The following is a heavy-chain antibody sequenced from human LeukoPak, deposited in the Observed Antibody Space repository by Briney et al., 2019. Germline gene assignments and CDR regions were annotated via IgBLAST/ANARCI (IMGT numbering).Heavy chain of an antibody. CDR3: ARGRYNWNYGPGGYFDY. CDR1: GGSINSHSYY. Sequence: SETLSLTCTVSGGSINSHSYYWGWIRQPPGKGLECIGSVYYDGTSYSNPSLKSRVTISVDTSKNQFSLKLSSVTAADTAVYYCARGRYNWNYGPGGYFDYWGQGTLVTVSS. D-gene: IGHD1-7*01. CDR2: VYYDGTS. J-gene: IGHJ4*02. V-gene: IGHV4-39*07.